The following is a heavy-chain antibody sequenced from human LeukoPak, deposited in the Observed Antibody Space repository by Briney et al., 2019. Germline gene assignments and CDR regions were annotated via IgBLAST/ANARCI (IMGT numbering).Heavy chain of an antibody. Sequence: GGSLRLSCAASGFTFRTSGMNWVRQAPGKGLEWVSYISSSGTTISYAQSVKGRFTITRDNAQNSLTLHMNTLRADDTAVYYCAELGITMIGGVWGKGTTVTVSS. D-gene: IGHD3-10*02. J-gene: IGHJ6*04. CDR1: GFTFRTSG. CDR3: AELGITMIGGV. CDR2: ISSSGTTI. V-gene: IGHV3-48*01.